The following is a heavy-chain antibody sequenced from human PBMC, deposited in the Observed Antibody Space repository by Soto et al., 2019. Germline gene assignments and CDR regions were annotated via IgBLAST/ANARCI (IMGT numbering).Heavy chain of an antibody. J-gene: IGHJ4*02. CDR2: VDSTGANT. V-gene: IGHV3-23*01. CDR1: RYTFKSHG. Sequence: GGSLRLSCVVSRYTFKSHGLSWVRQAPGKGLEWVSTVDSTGANTHYADSVRGRFTISRDNSRNTLHLQMHDLRADDTALYYCVSWVSAHFDYWGQGTLVTVSS. CDR3: VSWVSAHFDY. D-gene: IGHD3-16*01.